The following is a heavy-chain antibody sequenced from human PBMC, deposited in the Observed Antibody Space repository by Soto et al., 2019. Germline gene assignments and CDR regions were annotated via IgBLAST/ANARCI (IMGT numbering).Heavy chain of an antibody. Sequence: SGGSLRLSCAASGFTFSSYEMNWVRQAPGKGLEWVSYISSSGSTIYYADSVKGRFTISRDNAKNSLYLQMNSLRAEDTAVYYCAHYGSGSYEVHYYYGMDVWGQGTTVTVYS. D-gene: IGHD3-10*01. CDR2: ISSSGSTI. J-gene: IGHJ6*02. CDR1: GFTFSSYE. CDR3: AHYGSGSYEVHYYYGMDV. V-gene: IGHV3-48*03.